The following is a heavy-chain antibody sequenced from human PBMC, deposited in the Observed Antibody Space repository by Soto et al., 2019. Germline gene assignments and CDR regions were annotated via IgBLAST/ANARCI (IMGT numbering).Heavy chain of an antibody. D-gene: IGHD5-12*01. Sequence: SETLSLTCTVSGGSIRSYYWGWIRQPPGKGLEWIGSIYYTGSTYYNPSLKSRVIMSVDASDNQVSLKLNSVTAADTAVYYCARHTSTINLHFDPWGQGTTVTVSS. CDR1: GGSIRSYY. J-gene: IGHJ5*02. CDR3: ARHTSTINLHFDP. CDR2: IYYTGST. V-gene: IGHV4-39*01.